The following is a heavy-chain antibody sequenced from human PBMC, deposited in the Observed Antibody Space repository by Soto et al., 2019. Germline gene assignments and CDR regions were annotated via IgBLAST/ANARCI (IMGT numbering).Heavy chain of an antibody. V-gene: IGHV4-39*01. D-gene: IGHD3-3*01. CDR1: GGSISSSSYY. CDR3: ARQLMFLEWSVYYYYGMDV. CDR2: IYYSGST. J-gene: IGHJ6*02. Sequence: KPSETLSLTCTVSGGSISSSSYYWGWIRQPPGKGLEWIGSIYYSGSTYYNPSLKSRVTISVDTSKNQFSLKLSSVTAADTAVYYCARQLMFLEWSVYYYYGMDVWGQGTTVTVSS.